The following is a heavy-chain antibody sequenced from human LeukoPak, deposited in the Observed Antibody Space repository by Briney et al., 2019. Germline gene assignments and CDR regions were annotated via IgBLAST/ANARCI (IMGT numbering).Heavy chain of an antibody. CDR2: IIPILGIA. Sequence: VASVKVSCKASGGTFSSYAISWVRQAPGQGLEWMGRIIPILGIANYAQKSQGRVTITADKSTSTAYMELSSLRSEDTAVYYCASTDSLYGMDVWGQGTTVTVSS. CDR3: ASTDSLYGMDV. CDR1: GGTFSSYA. V-gene: IGHV1-69*04. J-gene: IGHJ6*02.